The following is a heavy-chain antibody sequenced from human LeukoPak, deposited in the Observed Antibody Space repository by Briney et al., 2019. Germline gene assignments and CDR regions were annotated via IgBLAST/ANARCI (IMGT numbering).Heavy chain of an antibody. CDR1: GGSISGYY. J-gene: IGHJ4*02. Sequence: SETLSLTCIVSGGSISGYYWSWIRKPPGKGLEWIGYIYYSRTTNYNPSLKSRITISVDTSKNQFSLKLSSVTAADTAVYYCARSRSRGYSGDFDYWGQGTLVTVSS. V-gene: IGHV4-59*01. CDR3: ARSRSRGYSGDFDY. CDR2: IYYSRTT. D-gene: IGHD5-12*01.